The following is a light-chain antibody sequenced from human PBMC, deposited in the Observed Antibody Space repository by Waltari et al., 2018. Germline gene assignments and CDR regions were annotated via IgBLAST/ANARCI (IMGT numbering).Light chain of an antibody. Sequence: QSILTQSPSASGTPGQRVTISCSGSNSNIGSRAVTWYQQLPGMAPKLVMYGNNRRPSGVPDRFSGSKSGTSASLSISGFQSEDEADYYCATWDDRLNWVFGGGTKLTVL. J-gene: IGLJ3*02. V-gene: IGLV1-44*01. CDR1: NSNIGSRA. CDR2: GNN. CDR3: ATWDDRLNWV.